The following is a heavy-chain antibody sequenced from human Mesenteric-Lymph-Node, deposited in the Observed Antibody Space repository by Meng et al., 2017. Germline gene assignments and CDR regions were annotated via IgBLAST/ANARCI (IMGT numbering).Heavy chain of an antibody. CDR3: AREGFGDPPDWFDP. D-gene: IGHD3-10*01. CDR1: GGSFSGYY. CDR2: INHSGST. V-gene: IGHV4-34*01. Sequence: GSLRLSCAVYGGSFSGYYWSWIRQPPGKGLEWIGEINHSGSTNYNPSLKSRVTISVDTSKNQFSLKLSSVTAADTAVYYCAREGFGDPPDWFDPWGQGTLVTVSS. J-gene: IGHJ5*02.